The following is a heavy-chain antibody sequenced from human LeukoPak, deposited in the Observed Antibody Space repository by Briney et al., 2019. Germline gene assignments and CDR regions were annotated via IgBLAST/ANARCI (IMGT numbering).Heavy chain of an antibody. Sequence: GGSLRLSCAASGFTFSRYWMHWVRQVPGKGLVWVSRVNGDGSTTTYADFVKGRFTMSRDNSKNTVFLHMNSLRAEDTAIYYCAKGAYDYIEIAYFDSWGQGTLVTVSS. CDR1: GFTFSRYW. V-gene: IGHV3-74*03. D-gene: IGHD5-12*01. J-gene: IGHJ4*02. CDR3: AKGAYDYIEIAYFDS. CDR2: VNGDGSTT.